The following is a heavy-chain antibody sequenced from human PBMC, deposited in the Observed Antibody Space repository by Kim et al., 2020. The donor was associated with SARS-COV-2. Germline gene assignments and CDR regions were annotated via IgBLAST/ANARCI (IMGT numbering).Heavy chain of an antibody. CDR3: ARRRYTGTYYYFDC. V-gene: IGHV3-74*01. D-gene: IGHD1-26*01. Sequence: YADSVHGRFTIPSDNAKSTLYLQMNSPRAEDTAVYYCARRRYTGTYYYFDCWGQGTLVTVSS. J-gene: IGHJ4*02.